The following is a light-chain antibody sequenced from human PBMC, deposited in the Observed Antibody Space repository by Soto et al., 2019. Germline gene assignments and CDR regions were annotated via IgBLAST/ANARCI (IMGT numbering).Light chain of an antibody. Sequence: EIVLTQSPATLSLSPGERATLSCRASQSVSSCLAWYQQKPGQAPGLLIYDASNRATGIPARFSGSGSGTDFTLTISSLEPEDFALYYCQQRNNWPLGAFGQGTKLEIK. CDR2: DAS. CDR3: QQRNNWPLGA. J-gene: IGKJ2*01. V-gene: IGKV3-11*01. CDR1: QSVSSC.